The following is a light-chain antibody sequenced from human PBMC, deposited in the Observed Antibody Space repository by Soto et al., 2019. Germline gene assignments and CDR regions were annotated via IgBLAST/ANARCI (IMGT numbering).Light chain of an antibody. Sequence: DIQMTQSPSSLSASMGDRVTITCQASQDIDNYLNWYEQKPGKAPNLLIYGASNLQSGVPSRFSGSGSGTDFTLTISSLQREDFAAYYCQQSFSSSWTFGQGTKVDI. CDR2: GAS. CDR3: QQSFSSSWT. V-gene: IGKV1-39*01. J-gene: IGKJ1*01. CDR1: QDIDNY.